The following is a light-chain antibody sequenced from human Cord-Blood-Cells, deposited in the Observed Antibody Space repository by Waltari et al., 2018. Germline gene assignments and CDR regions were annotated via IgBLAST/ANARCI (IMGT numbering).Light chain of an antibody. CDR2: DAS. Sequence: DIQMTQSPSSLSASVGDRVTITCQASQDISNYLNWYQQKPGKAPKLLIYDASNLETGVPSRFSGSGSGTDFTVTISSLQPEDIATYCCRQYDNLSLTSGGGTKVEIK. CDR1: QDISNY. J-gene: IGKJ4*02. CDR3: RQYDNLSLT. V-gene: IGKV1-33*01.